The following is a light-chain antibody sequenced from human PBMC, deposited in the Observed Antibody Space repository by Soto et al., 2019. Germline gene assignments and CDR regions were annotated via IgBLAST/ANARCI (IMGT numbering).Light chain of an antibody. CDR3: QQYNSYPDT. Sequence: DIQMTLSPSTLSASVGDRVTITCRASQSISSWLAWYQQKPGKAPKLLIYKASSLESGVPSRFSGSGSGTEFTLTISSLQPDDFATYYCQQYNSYPDTFGQGTKLEIK. CDR1: QSISSW. J-gene: IGKJ2*01. V-gene: IGKV1-5*03. CDR2: KAS.